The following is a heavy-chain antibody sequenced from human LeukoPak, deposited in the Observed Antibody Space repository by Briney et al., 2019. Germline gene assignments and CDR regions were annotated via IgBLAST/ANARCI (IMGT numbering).Heavy chain of an antibody. CDR1: GFTLSSYG. V-gene: IGHV3-30*02. CDR2: IRYDGSNK. J-gene: IGHJ4*02. D-gene: IGHD5-12*01. CDR3: AKPVGYSGYDLGY. Sequence: GGSLRLSCAASGFTLSSYGMHWVRQAPGKGLEWVAFIRYDGSNKYYPDSVKGRFTISRDNSKNTLYLQMNSLRAEDTAVYYCAKPVGYSGYDLGYWGQGTLVTVSS.